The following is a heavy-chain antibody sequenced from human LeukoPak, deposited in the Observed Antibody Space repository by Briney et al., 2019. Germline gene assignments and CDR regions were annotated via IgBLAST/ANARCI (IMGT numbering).Heavy chain of an antibody. CDR2: IRMDGGEQ. D-gene: IGHD5-24*01. CDR1: GFTFSSYW. J-gene: IGHJ4*02. V-gene: IGHV3-7*01. CDR3: ARDKGYNSAY. Sequence: GGSLRLSCAASGFTFSSYWMTWVRQTPGKGLEWVANIRMDGGEQYHMDPVEGRFTISRDNAKNSLYLQMYSLRPEDTAVYYCARDKGYNSAYWGRGTLVTVSS.